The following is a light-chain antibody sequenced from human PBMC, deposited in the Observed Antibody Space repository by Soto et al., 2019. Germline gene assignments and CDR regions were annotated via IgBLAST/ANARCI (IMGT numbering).Light chain of an antibody. CDR2: GAS. V-gene: IGKV3-20*01. J-gene: IGKJ2*01. CDR1: QSVSSHY. Sequence: EIVLTQSPGTLSLSTGERATLSCRASQSVSSHYLAWYQQKPAQAPRLLIYGASNRATGIPDRFSGSGSGTDFTLTISRLEPEDFAVYYCQQYSSSSYTFGRGTKLVIK. CDR3: QQYSSSSYT.